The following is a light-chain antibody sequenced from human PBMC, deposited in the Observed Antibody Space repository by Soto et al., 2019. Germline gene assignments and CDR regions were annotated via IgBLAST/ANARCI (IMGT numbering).Light chain of an antibody. CDR3: QQYVSWS. J-gene: IGKJ1*01. V-gene: IGKV3-20*01. CDR1: QTISSNY. Sequence: EIVLTQSPGTLSVSPGERATLSCRASQTISSNYLAWYQQKPGQAPSLLIYGTSSRATGIPDRFSGSGSGTDFTLTISRLEPEDSAIDYCQQYVSWSFGEATKVEIK. CDR2: GTS.